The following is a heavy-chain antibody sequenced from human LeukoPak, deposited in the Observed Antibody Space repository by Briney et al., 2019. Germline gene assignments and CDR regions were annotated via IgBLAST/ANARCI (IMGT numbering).Heavy chain of an antibody. V-gene: IGHV3-48*01. CDR3: ARDPLSSSSFDL. D-gene: IGHD6-13*01. Sequence: GGSLRLSCAASGFTFSSYSMNWVRQAPGKGLEWVSYISSRSATIYYADSVKGRFTISRDNAKNSLYLQMNSLRAEDTAVYYCARDPLSSSSFDLWGQGTLVAVSS. J-gene: IGHJ4*02. CDR1: GFTFSSYS. CDR2: ISSRSATI.